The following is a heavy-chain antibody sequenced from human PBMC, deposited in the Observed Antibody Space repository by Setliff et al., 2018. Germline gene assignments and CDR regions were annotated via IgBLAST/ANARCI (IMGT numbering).Heavy chain of an antibody. CDR3: ARDKGVISLDY. CDR1: GFTFSTYA. J-gene: IGHJ4*02. Sequence: PGGSLRLSCAASGFTFSTYAMTWVRQAPGKGLEWVSGIAGSGDSTYYADAVKGRFTISRDNSKNTLYLDMNSLRGEDTAVYYCARDKGVISLDYWGQGTLVTVSS. CDR2: IAGSGDST. D-gene: IGHD3-10*01. V-gene: IGHV3-23*01.